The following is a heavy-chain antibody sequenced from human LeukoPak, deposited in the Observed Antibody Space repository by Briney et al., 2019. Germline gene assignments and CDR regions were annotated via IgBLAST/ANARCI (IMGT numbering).Heavy chain of an antibody. V-gene: IGHV4-30-4*01. Sequence: PSQTLSLTCTVSGGSISSGDYYWSWLRQPPGKGLEWIGYIYYSGSTYYHPPLKSRVTISVDTSKNQFSLKLSSVTAADTAVYYCAREGYCSSTSCYISSWFAPWGQGTLVTVSS. CDR3: AREGYCSSTSCYISSWFAP. D-gene: IGHD2-2*02. CDR1: GGSISSGDYY. CDR2: IYYSGST. J-gene: IGHJ5*02.